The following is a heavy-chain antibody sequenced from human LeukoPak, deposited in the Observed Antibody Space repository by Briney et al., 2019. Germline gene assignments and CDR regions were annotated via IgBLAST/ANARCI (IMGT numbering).Heavy chain of an antibody. Sequence: VKVSCKASGYTFTSYGISWVRQAPGQGLEWMGWISAYNGNTHYAQKLQGRVTMTTDTSTSTVYMELRSLRSDDTAVYYCARENGYKVFDYWGQGTLVTVSS. CDR3: ARENGYKVFDY. V-gene: IGHV1-18*01. D-gene: IGHD5-24*01. CDR2: ISAYNGNT. J-gene: IGHJ4*02. CDR1: GYTFTSYG.